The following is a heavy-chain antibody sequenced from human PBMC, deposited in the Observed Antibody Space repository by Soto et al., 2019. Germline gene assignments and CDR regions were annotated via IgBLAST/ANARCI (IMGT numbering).Heavy chain of an antibody. CDR2: IYYSGST. Sequence: LSLTCTVSGGSISSGDYYWSWIRQPPGKGLEWIGYIYYSGSTYYNPSLKSRVTISVDTSKNQFSLKLSSVTAADTAVYYCARARYYDYVWGSYPFDYWGQGTLVTVSS. J-gene: IGHJ4*02. D-gene: IGHD3-16*01. V-gene: IGHV4-30-4*01. CDR3: ARARYYDYVWGSYPFDY. CDR1: GGSISSGDYY.